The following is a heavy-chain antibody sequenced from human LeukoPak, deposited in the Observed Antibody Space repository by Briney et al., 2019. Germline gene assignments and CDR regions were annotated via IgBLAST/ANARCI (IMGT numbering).Heavy chain of an antibody. V-gene: IGHV3-23*01. Sequence: GGSLRLSCAASGFTFSSYGMSWVRQAPGKGLEWVSAISGSGGSTYYADSVKGRFTISRDNSKNTLYLQMNSLRAEDTAVYYCAKDGDEEYYYDSSGPGRAFDIWGQGTMVTVSS. CDR1: GFTFSSYG. CDR3: AKDGDEEYYYDSSGPGRAFDI. D-gene: IGHD3-22*01. J-gene: IGHJ3*02. CDR2: ISGSGGST.